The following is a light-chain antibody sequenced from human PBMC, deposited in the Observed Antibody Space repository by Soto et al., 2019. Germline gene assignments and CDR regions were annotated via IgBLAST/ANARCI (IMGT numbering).Light chain of an antibody. Sequence: EIVLPQSPGTLSLSPGARSPLSCRAPESVVSNYLAWYQLKPGQAPRLLIYDASSRATGIPDRFSGSGSGTDFTLNISRLEPEDCAVYYCQQYGSIPWTFGPGTKV. J-gene: IGKJ1*01. CDR1: ESVVSNY. CDR3: QQYGSIPWT. V-gene: IGKV3-20*01. CDR2: DAS.